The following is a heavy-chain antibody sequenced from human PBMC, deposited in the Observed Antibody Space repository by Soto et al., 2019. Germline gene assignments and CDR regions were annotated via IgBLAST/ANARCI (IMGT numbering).Heavy chain of an antibody. CDR1: GFIFTTYG. D-gene: IGHD6-19*01. J-gene: IGHJ4*02. CDR3: ARDRRADTPFFDY. CDR2: TSYDGSNK. Sequence: GGSLRLSCVASGFIFTTYGMHWVRQAPGKGLEWVAVTSYDGSNKYYADSVKGRFTISRDNSRYTLYLEMNSLRAEDTAVYYCARDRRADTPFFDYWGQGTLVTVSS. V-gene: IGHV3-30*03.